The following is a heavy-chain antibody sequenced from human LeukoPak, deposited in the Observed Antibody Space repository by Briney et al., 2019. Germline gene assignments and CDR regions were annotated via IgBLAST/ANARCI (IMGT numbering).Heavy chain of an antibody. D-gene: IGHD3-3*01. CDR2: IWFDGSDK. V-gene: IGHV3-33*06. CDR3: VKGSNLEST. J-gene: IGHJ5*02. CDR1: GFTFSKFA. Sequence: AGGSLRLSCAASGFTFSKFAMHGVRQAPGRGLEWVAVIWFDGSDKYYREAVKGRFTISRDNSKNTLYLQMNILRLDDTAVYYCVKGSNLESTWGQGNLVTVSS.